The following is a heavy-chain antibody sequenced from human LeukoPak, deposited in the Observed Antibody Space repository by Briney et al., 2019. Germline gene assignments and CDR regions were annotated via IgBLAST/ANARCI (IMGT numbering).Heavy chain of an antibody. CDR2: ISGSGGST. J-gene: IGHJ5*02. V-gene: IGHV3-23*01. CDR1: GFTFSSYA. CDR3: AKDRRYCSSTSCYQPFDP. Sequence: GGSLRLSCAASGFTFSSYAMSWVRQAPGKGLEWVSAISGSGGSTYYADSVKGRFTIPRDNSKNTLYLQMNSLRAEDTAVYYCAKDRRYCSSTSCYQPFDPWGQGTLVTVSS. D-gene: IGHD2-2*01.